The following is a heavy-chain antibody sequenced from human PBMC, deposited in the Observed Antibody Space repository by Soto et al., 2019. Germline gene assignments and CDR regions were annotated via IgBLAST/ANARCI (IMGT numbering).Heavy chain of an antibody. CDR3: AKEFFSITSSNIGKNGFDP. CDR1: GGSISSYY. V-gene: IGHV4-59*01. Sequence: SETLSLTCTVSGGSISSYYWSWIRQPPGKGLEWIGYIYYSGRTNYNPSLKSRVTISVDTSKNQFSLKLSSVTAADTAVYYCAKEFFSITSSNIGKNGFDPGGQGTLVTVSS. CDR2: IYYSGRT. D-gene: IGHD2-2*01. J-gene: IGHJ5*02.